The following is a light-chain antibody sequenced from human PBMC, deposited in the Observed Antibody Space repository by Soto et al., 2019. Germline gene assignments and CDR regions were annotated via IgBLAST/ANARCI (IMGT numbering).Light chain of an antibody. CDR1: QSVTTN. Sequence: EVVMTQSPATLSVSPGERVTFSCRASQSVTTNLAWYQHKPGQSPRLLISDASTGASGIPPRFSGSGSGTEFTLTIDRLQSADFAVYYCQQRSKWPPITFGQGTRLEIK. J-gene: IGKJ5*01. CDR3: QQRSKWPPIT. CDR2: DAS. V-gene: IGKV3-15*01.